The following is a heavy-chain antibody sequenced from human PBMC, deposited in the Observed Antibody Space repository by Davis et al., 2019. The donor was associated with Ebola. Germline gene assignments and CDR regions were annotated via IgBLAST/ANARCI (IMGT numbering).Heavy chain of an antibody. CDR2: SKSKTDVGTT. D-gene: IGHD1-26*01. J-gene: IGHJ4*02. CDR1: GITFINAW. CDR3: TAGVGATDHDY. V-gene: IGHV3-15*01. Sequence: GESLKISCVASGITFINAWMSWVRQAPGKGLEWVGRSKSKTDVGTTDYAAPVKGRFTISRDDSKNTLYLQMNSLKTEDTAVYYCTAGVGATDHDYWGQGTLVTVSS.